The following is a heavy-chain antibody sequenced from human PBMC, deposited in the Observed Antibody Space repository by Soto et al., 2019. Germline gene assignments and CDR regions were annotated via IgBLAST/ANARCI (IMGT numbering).Heavy chain of an antibody. CDR2: ISAYNGNT. D-gene: IGHD2-2*02. Sequence: VQLLESGGGLVQPGGSLRLSCAASGFTFSSYGISWVRQAPGQGLEWMGWISAYNGNTNYAQKLQGRVTMTTDTSTSTAYMELRSLRSDDTAVYYCARGSIYQPLLYTHSYYYYGMDVWGQGTTVTVSS. CDR1: GFTFSSYG. J-gene: IGHJ6*02. CDR3: ARGSIYQPLLYTHSYYYYGMDV. V-gene: IGHV1-18*01.